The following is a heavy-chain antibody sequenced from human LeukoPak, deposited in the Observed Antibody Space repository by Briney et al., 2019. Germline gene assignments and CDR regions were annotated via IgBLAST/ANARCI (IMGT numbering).Heavy chain of an antibody. CDR3: AKWGDYDILTGYYDSDY. Sequence: GGSLRLSCAASGFTFSNYAMSWVRQAPGKGLEWVSAVSGRDDSTYYADFVKGRFTISRDNSKNTLYLQMNSLRAEDTAVYYCAKWGDYDILTGYYDSDYWGQGTLVTVSS. CDR2: VSGRDDST. D-gene: IGHD3-9*01. J-gene: IGHJ4*02. CDR1: GFTFSNYA. V-gene: IGHV3-23*01.